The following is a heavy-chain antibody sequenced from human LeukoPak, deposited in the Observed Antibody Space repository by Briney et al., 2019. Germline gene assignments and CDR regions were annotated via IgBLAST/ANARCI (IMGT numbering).Heavy chain of an antibody. CDR2: ISSSGSTI. Sequence: PGGSLRLSCAASEFTFSDYYMSWIRQAPGKGLEWVSYISSSGSTIYYADSVKGRFTISRDNARNSLYLQMNSLRVEDTAVYYCARAKEQWLVGFGYFDYWGQGTLVTVSS. CDR1: EFTFSDYY. D-gene: IGHD6-19*01. CDR3: ARAKEQWLVGFGYFDY. V-gene: IGHV3-11*04. J-gene: IGHJ4*02.